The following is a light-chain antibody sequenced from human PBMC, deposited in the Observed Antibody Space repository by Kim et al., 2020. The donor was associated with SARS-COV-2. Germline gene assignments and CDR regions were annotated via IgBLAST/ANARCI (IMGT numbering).Light chain of an antibody. Sequence: SASVGDRVPITCRASQSITYWLAWYQQKPGKAPKLLIYKASNLESGVPSRFSSSGSGTEFTLTISSLQPDDFATYYCQHYNDNPYAFGQGTKLEI. CDR1: QSITYW. CDR3: QHYNDNPYA. J-gene: IGKJ2*01. CDR2: KAS. V-gene: IGKV1-5*03.